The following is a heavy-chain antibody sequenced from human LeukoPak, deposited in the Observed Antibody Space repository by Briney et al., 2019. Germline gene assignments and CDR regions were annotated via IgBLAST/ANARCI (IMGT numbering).Heavy chain of an antibody. V-gene: IGHV3-48*01. CDR1: GFTFSSYS. CDR3: ARDPRGPTGYDSSARDTFDY. Sequence: GGSLRLSCAASGFTFSSYSMNWVRQAPGKGLEWVSYISSSGSTIYYADSVKGRFTASRDNSKNTLYLRVSSLRVDDTAVYYCARDPRGPTGYDSSARDTFDYWGQGTLVTVSS. D-gene: IGHD3-22*01. J-gene: IGHJ4*02. CDR2: ISSSGSTI.